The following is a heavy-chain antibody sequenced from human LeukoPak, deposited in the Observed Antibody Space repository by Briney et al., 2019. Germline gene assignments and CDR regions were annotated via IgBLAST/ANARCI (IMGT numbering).Heavy chain of an antibody. J-gene: IGHJ6*03. D-gene: IGHD6-19*01. CDR2: ISAYNGNT. CDR3: ARDGYSSGWYGYYYYYYMDV. V-gene: IGHV1-18*04. Sequence: ASVKVSCKASGYTLTGNYMHWVRQAPGQGLEWMGWISAYNGNTNYAQKLQGRVTMTTDTSTSTAYMELRSLRSDDTAVYYCARDGYSSGWYGYYYYYYMDVWGKGTTVTISS. CDR1: GYTLTGNY.